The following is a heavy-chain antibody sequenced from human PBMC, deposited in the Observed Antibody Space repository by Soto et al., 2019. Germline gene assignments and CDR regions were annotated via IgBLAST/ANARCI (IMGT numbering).Heavy chain of an antibody. J-gene: IGHJ4*02. CDR3: AKRPRALLTFDY. V-gene: IGHV3-23*04. Sequence: EVQLVDSGGGLVQPGGSLRLSCAASGFIFSNYVMSWVRQAPGKGLEWVSSISDSGGTSYYADSVKGRFTISRDNSKNTMYLQMNSLRSEDTAIYYWAKRPRALLTFDYWGQGTLVIVSS. CDR2: ISDSGGTS. CDR1: GFIFSNYV.